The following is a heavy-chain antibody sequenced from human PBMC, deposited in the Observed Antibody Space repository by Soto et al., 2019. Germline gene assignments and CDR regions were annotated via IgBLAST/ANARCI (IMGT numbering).Heavy chain of an antibody. J-gene: IGHJ4*02. Sequence: GDSRKISCKCSGYSFTSCWIGWVRQMPVKGLEWMGIIYPGDSDTRYSPPFQGQVTISADKSISTAYLQWSSLKASDTAMYYCARRRCSGGSCYVDYWGQGTLVTVSS. D-gene: IGHD2-15*01. CDR3: ARRRCSGGSCYVDY. CDR1: GYSFTSCW. CDR2: IYPGDSDT. V-gene: IGHV5-51*01.